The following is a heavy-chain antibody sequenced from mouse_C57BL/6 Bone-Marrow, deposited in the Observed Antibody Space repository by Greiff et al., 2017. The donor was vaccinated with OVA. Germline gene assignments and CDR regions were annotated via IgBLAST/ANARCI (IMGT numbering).Heavy chain of an antibody. Sequence: QVHVKQPGAELVRPGSSVKLSCKASGYTFTSYWMHWVKQRPIQGLEWIGNIDPSDSETHYNQKFKDKATLTVDKSSSTAYMQLSSLTSEDSAVYYCAAAQVFAYWGQGTLVTVSA. CDR1: GYTFTSYW. V-gene: IGHV1-52*01. CDR3: AAAQVFAY. J-gene: IGHJ3*01. D-gene: IGHD3-2*02. CDR2: IDPSDSET.